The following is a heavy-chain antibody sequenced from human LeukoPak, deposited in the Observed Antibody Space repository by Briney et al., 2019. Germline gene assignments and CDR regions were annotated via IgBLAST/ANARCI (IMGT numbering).Heavy chain of an antibody. Sequence: SETLSLTCTVSGASISSYYCNWIRQPPGKGLEWIGYIYYTGSTNHNPSLKSRVSISVDTSKNQFSLKLNSVTTADTAMYYCAIFGSGGSWGQGTLVTVSS. CDR1: GASISSYY. J-gene: IGHJ5*02. V-gene: IGHV4-59*01. D-gene: IGHD2-15*01. CDR2: IYYTGST. CDR3: AIFGSGGS.